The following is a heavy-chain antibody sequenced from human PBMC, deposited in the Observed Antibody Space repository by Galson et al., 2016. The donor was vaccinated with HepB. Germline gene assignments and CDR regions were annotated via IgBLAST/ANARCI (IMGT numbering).Heavy chain of an antibody. CDR2: ISGRGGST. Sequence: SLRLSCAASGFTFSSYGMHWVRQAPGKGLEWVSAISGRGGSTYYADSVKGRFTISRDNSEDTLYLQMSSLRAEDAAVYYCAQSTLKSPYTSSWYYFHYWGRGTLVTVSS. V-gene: IGHV3-23*01. J-gene: IGHJ4*02. CDR1: GFTFSSYG. D-gene: IGHD2-2*02. CDR3: AQSTLKSPYTSSWYYFHY.